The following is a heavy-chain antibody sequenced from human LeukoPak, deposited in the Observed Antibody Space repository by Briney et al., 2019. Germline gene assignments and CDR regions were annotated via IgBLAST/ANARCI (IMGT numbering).Heavy chain of an antibody. J-gene: IGHJ4*02. V-gene: IGHV3-30*18. CDR3: AKDREGATYFDS. CDR1: GFVFSSHG. D-gene: IGHD1-26*01. Sequence: GGSLRLSCAASGFVFSSHGMHWVRQAPGKGLEWVAVISYDGSYEYFIDSVKGRFTISRDNSMNTLYLQMNSLRPEDTAVYYCAKDREGATYFDSWGQGTLVTVSS. CDR2: ISYDGSYE.